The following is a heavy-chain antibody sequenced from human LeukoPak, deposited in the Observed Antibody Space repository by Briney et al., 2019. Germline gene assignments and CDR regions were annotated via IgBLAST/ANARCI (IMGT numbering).Heavy chain of an antibody. CDR2: ISGSGGST. CDR1: GFTFSNYA. Sequence: PGGSLGLSCAASGFTFSNYAMSWVRQAPGKGLQWVSAISGSGGSTYSADSVKGRFTISRDNSKNTLYLQVNSLRAEDTAVYYCAKGSVDTAMVTSFDYWGQGTLVTVSS. J-gene: IGHJ4*02. V-gene: IGHV3-23*01. CDR3: AKGSVDTAMVTSFDY. D-gene: IGHD5-18*01.